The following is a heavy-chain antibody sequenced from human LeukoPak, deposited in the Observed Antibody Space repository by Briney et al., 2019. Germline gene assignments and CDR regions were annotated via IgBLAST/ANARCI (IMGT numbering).Heavy chain of an antibody. V-gene: IGHV4-34*01. CDR3: ARTYYYGPYFDY. J-gene: IGHJ4*02. CDR2: INHSGST. D-gene: IGHD3-10*01. CDR1: GGSFSGYY. Sequence: SETLSLTCAVYGGSFSGYYWIWIRQPPGKGLEWIGEINHSGSTNYNPSLKSRVTISVDTSKNQFCLKLSSVTAADTAVYYCARTYYYGPYFDYWGQGALVTVSS.